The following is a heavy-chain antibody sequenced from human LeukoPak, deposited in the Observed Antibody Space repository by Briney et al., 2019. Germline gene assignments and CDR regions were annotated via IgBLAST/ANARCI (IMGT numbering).Heavy chain of an antibody. V-gene: IGHV4-39*01. J-gene: IGHJ4*02. Sequence: PETLSLTCTVSGGSMSSSSYYWGWIRQPPGKGLEWIGSIYYSGSTYYNPSLKSRVTISVDTSKNQFSLKLSSVTAADTAVYYCARHQGLRRFDYWGQGTLVTVSS. CDR3: ARHQGLRRFDY. CDR1: GGSMSSSSYY. D-gene: IGHD6-6*01. CDR2: IYYSGST.